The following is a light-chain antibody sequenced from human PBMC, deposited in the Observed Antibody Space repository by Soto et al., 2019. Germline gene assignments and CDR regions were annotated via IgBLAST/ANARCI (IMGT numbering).Light chain of an antibody. Sequence: QSALTQPPSASGSPGQSVTISCTGTSSDVGGYNYVSWYQQHPGKVPKLMVYEVNKRPSGVPDRFSVSKSGNTASLTVCGLQAEDEADYYCTSYAGGNNVFGTGTKLTVL. CDR1: SSDVGGYNY. J-gene: IGLJ1*01. CDR2: EVN. CDR3: TSYAGGNNV. V-gene: IGLV2-8*01.